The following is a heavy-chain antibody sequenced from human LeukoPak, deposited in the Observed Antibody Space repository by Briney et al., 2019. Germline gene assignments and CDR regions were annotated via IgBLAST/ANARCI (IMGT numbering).Heavy chain of an antibody. D-gene: IGHD6-13*01. V-gene: IGHV1-2*02. CDR2: INPHSGVT. J-gene: IGHJ4*02. CDR3: ARTSRIAAAGARSDY. CDR1: GYTFTDYY. Sequence: ASVKVSCKASGYTFTDYYIHWVRQAPGQGLEWMGWINPHSGVTNYVQKFQGRVTMTRDTSISTAYMELSRLRSDDTAVYYCARTSRIAAAGARSDYWGQGTLVTVSS.